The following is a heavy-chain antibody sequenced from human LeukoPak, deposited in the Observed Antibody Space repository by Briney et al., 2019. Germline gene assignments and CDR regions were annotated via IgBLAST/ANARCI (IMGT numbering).Heavy chain of an antibody. CDR2: LYSDGNT. CDR3: ARGVEPLAANTLAY. CDR1: GFTVITND. Sequence: TGGSLRLSCAASGFTVITNDITWVRQAPGKGLEWLSVLYSDGNTKYADSVQGRFTISRDNSKNTLYLEMNSLSPDDTAVYYCARGVEPLAANTLAYWGQGTLVTVSS. D-gene: IGHD1-14*01. J-gene: IGHJ4*02. V-gene: IGHV3-53*01.